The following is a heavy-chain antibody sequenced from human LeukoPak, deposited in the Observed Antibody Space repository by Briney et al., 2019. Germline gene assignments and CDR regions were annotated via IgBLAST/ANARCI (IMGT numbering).Heavy chain of an antibody. J-gene: IGHJ3*02. V-gene: IGHV3-13*04. CDR2: IGTTGDT. D-gene: IGHD6-19*01. CDR3: ARATISVAYAFDI. Sequence: GGSLRLSCAASGFIFSDFDMGWVRQVTGKGLEWVSAIGTTGDTYYPGSVKGRFTISRENAKISLYLQMNSLRAEDTAVYYGARATISVAYAFDIWGQGTMVTASS. CDR1: GFIFSDFD.